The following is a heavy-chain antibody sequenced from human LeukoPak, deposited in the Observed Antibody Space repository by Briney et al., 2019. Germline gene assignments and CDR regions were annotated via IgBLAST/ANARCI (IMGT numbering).Heavy chain of an antibody. J-gene: IGHJ4*02. V-gene: IGHV3-23*01. D-gene: IGHD6-19*01. CDR3: AKDIWSAVAGIDY. CDR2: ISGSGGST. CDR1: GFTFSSYA. Sequence: GGSLRLSCAASGFTFSSYAMSWARQAPGKGLEWVSAISGSGGSTYYADSVKGRFTISRDNAKNSLYLQMNSLRAEDTALYYCAKDIWSAVAGIDYWGQGTLVTVSS.